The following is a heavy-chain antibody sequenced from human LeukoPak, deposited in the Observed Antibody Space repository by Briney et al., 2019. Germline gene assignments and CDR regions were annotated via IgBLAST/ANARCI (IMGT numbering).Heavy chain of an antibody. CDR2: IKQDGSEK. CDR3: AKDVGSGWYTPIDH. V-gene: IGHV3-7*03. CDR1: GFTFSRYW. D-gene: IGHD6-19*01. Sequence: GGSLRLSCAASGFTFSRYWMSWVRQAPGKGLEWVANIKQDGSEKSYVDSVKGRFTISRDNTKNSLYLQMTSLISDDTALYYCAKDVGSGWYTPIDHWGQGTLVTVSS. J-gene: IGHJ4*02.